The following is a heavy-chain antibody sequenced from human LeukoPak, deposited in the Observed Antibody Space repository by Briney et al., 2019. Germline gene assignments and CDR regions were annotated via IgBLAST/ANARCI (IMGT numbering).Heavy chain of an antibody. D-gene: IGHD5-18*01. CDR2: INHCRIT. CDR1: GGSFSGYY. V-gene: IGHV4-34*01. J-gene: IGHJ4*02. CDR3: ARPFSYGYSPSDY. Sequence: SXXLSLTCAVYGGSFSGYYWSWIRQPPGKGVEWIEEINHCRITTYNPSLKSRFTISVDTSKTQFSLKLSSVTAADTAVYYCARPFSYGYSPSDYWGQGTLVTVSS.